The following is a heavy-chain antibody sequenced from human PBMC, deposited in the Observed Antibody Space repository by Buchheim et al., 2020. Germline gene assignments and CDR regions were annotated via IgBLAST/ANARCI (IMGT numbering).Heavy chain of an antibody. V-gene: IGHV4-59*11. CDR2: IYYSGST. J-gene: IGHJ1*01. D-gene: IGHD6-19*01. Sequence: QVQLQESGPGLVKPSETLSLSCNVSGGSISSHYWSWIRQPPGKGLEWIGYIYYSGSTNYNPSLKSRVTISVDKSKNQFFRKLNSVTAADTAVYYCAYSSGWDAEYFQHWGQGTL. CDR1: GGSISSHY. CDR3: AYSSGWDAEYFQH.